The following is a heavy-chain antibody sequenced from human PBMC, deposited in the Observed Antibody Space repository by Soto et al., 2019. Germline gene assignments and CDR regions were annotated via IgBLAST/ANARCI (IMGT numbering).Heavy chain of an antibody. Sequence: QVQVVQSGAEVKKPGASVKISCKASGYSFTTYAMHWVRQAPGQRLVWMAWINGGNGNTKYSQKFQDRVTITRDTSANIAYMELSSLRSEDSAVYYCARGKGMEENYYYHGMDVWGQGTTVSVSS. D-gene: IGHD1-1*01. CDR3: ARGKGMEENYYYHGMDV. CDR1: GYSFTTYA. CDR2: INGGNGNT. V-gene: IGHV1-3*01. J-gene: IGHJ6*02.